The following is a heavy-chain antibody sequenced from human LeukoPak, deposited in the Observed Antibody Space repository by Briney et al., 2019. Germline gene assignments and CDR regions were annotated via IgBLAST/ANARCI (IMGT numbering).Heavy chain of an antibody. Sequence: GGSLRLSCAASGFTFISYNMNWVRQAPGKGLEWVSSISSSSSSYKYYADSVKGRFTVSRDNAKNSLYLQMNSLRAEDTAVYYCAREKSFLEWLSTGRRDGYYMDVWGKGTTVTVSS. J-gene: IGHJ6*03. D-gene: IGHD3-3*02. CDR1: GFTFISYN. V-gene: IGHV3-21*01. CDR2: ISSSSSSYK. CDR3: AREKSFLEWLSTGRRDGYYMDV.